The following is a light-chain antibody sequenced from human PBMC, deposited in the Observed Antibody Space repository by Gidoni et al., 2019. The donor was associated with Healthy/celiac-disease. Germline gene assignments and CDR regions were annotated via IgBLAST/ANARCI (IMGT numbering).Light chain of an antibody. V-gene: IGKV1-5*03. CDR1: QSISSW. J-gene: IGKJ4*01. CDR2: KAS. Sequence: DIQMSQSPSTLSASVGDRVTITCRASQSISSWLDWYQQKPGKAPKLLIYKASSLESGVPARFSGSGSGTEFTLTISRLQPDDFATYYCKQYNRYSLTFGGXTKVEIK. CDR3: KQYNRYSLT.